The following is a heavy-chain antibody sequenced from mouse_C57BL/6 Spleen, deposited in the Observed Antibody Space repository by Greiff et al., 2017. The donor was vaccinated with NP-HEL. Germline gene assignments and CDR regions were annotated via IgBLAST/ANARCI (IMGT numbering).Heavy chain of an antibody. CDR1: GYTFTGYW. D-gene: IGHD1-1*01. CDR3: AIKGYYGGWFAY. J-gene: IGHJ3*01. Sequence: VQLQESGAELMKPGASVKLSCKATGYTFTGYWIEWVKQRPGHGLEWIGEILPGSGSTNYNEKFKGKATFTADTSSNTAYMQLISLATEDSAIYYCAIKGYYGGWFAYWGQGTLVTVSA. CDR2: ILPGSGST. V-gene: IGHV1-9*01.